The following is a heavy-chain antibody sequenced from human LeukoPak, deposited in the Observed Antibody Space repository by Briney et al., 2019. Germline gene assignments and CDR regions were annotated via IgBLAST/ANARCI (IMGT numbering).Heavy chain of an antibody. D-gene: IGHD2-21*01. V-gene: IGHV3-48*01. CDR3: ARDTDWSFDY. Sequence: GGSLRLSCAASGFTFSEYSMNWVRQAPGKGLEWISYINNDRSSIADSVKGRFTISRDTAEDSLFLQMNSLRAEDTAVYYCARDTDWSFDYWGQGILVTVSS. J-gene: IGHJ4*02. CDR1: GFTFSEYS. CDR2: INNDRSS.